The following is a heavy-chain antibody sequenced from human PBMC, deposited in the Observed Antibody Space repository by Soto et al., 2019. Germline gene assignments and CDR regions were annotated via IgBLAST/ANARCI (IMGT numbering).Heavy chain of an antibody. V-gene: IGHV3-21*01. CDR2: ISSSSSYI. Sequence: GGSLRLSCAASGFTFSSYSMNWVRQAPGKGLEWVSSISSSSSYIYYADSVKGRFTISRDNAKNSLYLQMNSLRAEDTAVYYCAREIGTVTTANYYYYYGMDVWGQGTTVTVSS. CDR1: GFTFSSYS. D-gene: IGHD4-4*01. CDR3: AREIGTVTTANYYYYYGMDV. J-gene: IGHJ6*02.